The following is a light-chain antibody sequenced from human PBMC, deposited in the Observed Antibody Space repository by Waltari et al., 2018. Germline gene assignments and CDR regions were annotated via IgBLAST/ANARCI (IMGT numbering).Light chain of an antibody. Sequence: QSVLTQPPSASGTPGQRVTISCSGSSPNIGSTYLCWYQQLPGAAPKLLIYRSNQRPSGVPDRFSGSKSGTSASLAISELRSEDEAVYYCAAWDDSLSRLVFGAGTTVTIL. CDR1: SPNIGSTY. CDR3: AAWDDSLSRLV. CDR2: RSN. J-gene: IGLJ1*01. V-gene: IGLV1-47*01.